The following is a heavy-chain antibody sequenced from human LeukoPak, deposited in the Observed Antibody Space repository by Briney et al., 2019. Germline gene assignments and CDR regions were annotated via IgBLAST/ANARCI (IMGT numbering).Heavy chain of an antibody. CDR1: GFTYRGYA. J-gene: IGHJ4*02. CDR3: AKSNSFDY. V-gene: IGHV3-23*01. CDR2: IIGSGGSK. Sequence: GGSLRLSCAASGFTYRGYAMSWVRPAPGKGLEWVSAIIGSGGSKYYADSVKRLFTISRDNSKNTLFLQMNSLRAEDTAVYYCAKSNSFDYWGQGTLVTVSS.